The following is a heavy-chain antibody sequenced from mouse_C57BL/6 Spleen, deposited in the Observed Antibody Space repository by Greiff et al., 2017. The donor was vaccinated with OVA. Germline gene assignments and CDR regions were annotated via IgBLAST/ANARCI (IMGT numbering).Heavy chain of an antibody. V-gene: IGHV1-77*01. D-gene: IGHD1-1*01. J-gene: IGHJ2*01. CDR3: ARSFVTAVVAVDY. Sequence: QVQLQQSGAELVKPGASVKISCKASGYTFTDYYINWVKQRPGQGLEWIGKIGPRSGSTNYNEKFKGKATLTANKSSSTAYMQLSSQTSENSAVYFCARSFVTAVVAVDYWGQGTTLTVSS. CDR2: IGPRSGST. CDR1: GYTFTDYY.